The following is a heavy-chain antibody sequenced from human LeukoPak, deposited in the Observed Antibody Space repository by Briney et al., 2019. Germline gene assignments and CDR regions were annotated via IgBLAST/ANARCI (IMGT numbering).Heavy chain of an antibody. J-gene: IGHJ4*02. CDR2: INQDGSQR. CDR1: GFTFSSHW. V-gene: IGHV3-7*01. D-gene: IGHD3-9*01. Sequence: GGSLRLSCAVSGFTFSSHWMSWVRQAPGKGLEWVGNINQDGSQRYYVDSAKGRFTISRDKAKNSLYLQMDSLRVEDTAVYYCARDGFDAGINFDYWGQGALVTVSS. CDR3: ARDGFDAGINFDY.